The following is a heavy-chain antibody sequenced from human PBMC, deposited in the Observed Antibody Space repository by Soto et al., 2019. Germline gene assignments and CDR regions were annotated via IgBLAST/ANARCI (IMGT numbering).Heavy chain of an antibody. Sequence: QVQLVQSGAEVKKPGSSVKVSCKASGDTFSFYTINWVRQAPGLGLEWVGRINPILSMSNYAQKFQGRVTMTAEKSTSTAYMELRSLRSEDTAMYYWATSYGSGYRAFDYWGQGALVTVSS. CDR2: INPILSMS. CDR3: ATSYGSGYRAFDY. V-gene: IGHV1-69*02. J-gene: IGHJ4*02. CDR1: GDTFSFYT. D-gene: IGHD3-10*01.